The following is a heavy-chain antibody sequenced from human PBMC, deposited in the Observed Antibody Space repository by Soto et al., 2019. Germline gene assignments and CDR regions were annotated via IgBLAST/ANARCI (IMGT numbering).Heavy chain of an antibody. Sequence: SQTLSLTCAISGDSVSSTSTAWSWIRQSPSRGLEWLGRTYYRSKWYSDYAVSVKSRITINPDTSKNQFSLQLNSVTPEDTAVYYCARGSYYSGWVWGQGTLVTVSS. CDR3: ARGSYYSGWV. V-gene: IGHV6-1*01. CDR1: GDSVSSTSTA. J-gene: IGHJ4*02. D-gene: IGHD6-19*01. CDR2: TYYRSKWYS.